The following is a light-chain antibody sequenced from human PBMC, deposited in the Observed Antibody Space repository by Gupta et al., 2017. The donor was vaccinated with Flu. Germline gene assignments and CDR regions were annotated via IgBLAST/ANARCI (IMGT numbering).Light chain of an antibody. V-gene: IGKV3-20*01. CDR3: QQYTSLPWT. Sequence: GTLSLSPGERATLSCRASQSVSSSSLAWYQQKPGQAPRLLIYAASSRATGIPDRFSGSGSGTDFTLTISRLEPEDFAVYHCQQYTSLPWTFGQGTKVEV. J-gene: IGKJ1*01. CDR2: AAS. CDR1: QSVSSSS.